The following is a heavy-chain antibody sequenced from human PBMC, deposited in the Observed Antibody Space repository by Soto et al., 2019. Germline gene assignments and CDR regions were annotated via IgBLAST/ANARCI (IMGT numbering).Heavy chain of an antibody. CDR3: AKDMAGTTGAFDI. Sequence: EVQLVESGGGLVQPGRSLRLSCAATRFTFDDYGMHWVRQPPGKGLEWVSGISRNGGSIGYGDSVKGRFTISRDNAKNSLYLQMNSLKPEDTALYYCAKDMAGTTGAFDIWGQGTVVTVSS. V-gene: IGHV3-9*01. D-gene: IGHD1-1*01. CDR2: ISRNGGSI. J-gene: IGHJ3*02. CDR1: RFTFDDYG.